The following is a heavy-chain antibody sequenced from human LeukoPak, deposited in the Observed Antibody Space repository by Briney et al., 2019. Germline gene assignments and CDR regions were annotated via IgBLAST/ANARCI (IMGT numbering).Heavy chain of an antibody. D-gene: IGHD2-15*01. CDR3: AKGLYCSGGSCYNYFDD. CDR2: ISGSGGST. Sequence: GGSLRLSCAASGFTFSSYTMSWVRQAPGKGLEWVSAISGSGGSTYYADSVKGRFTISRDNSKNTLYLQMNSLRAEDTAVYYCAKGLYCSGGSCYNYFDDRGQGTLVTVSS. V-gene: IGHV3-23*01. J-gene: IGHJ4*02. CDR1: GFTFSSYT.